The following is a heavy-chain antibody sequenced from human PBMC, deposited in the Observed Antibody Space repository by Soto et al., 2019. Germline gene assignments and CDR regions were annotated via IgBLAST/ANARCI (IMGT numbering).Heavy chain of an antibody. J-gene: IGHJ6*02. CDR1: GYSFTSYW. D-gene: IGHD4-4*01. CDR3: ARQFDYYSNPLRTSYGMDV. V-gene: IGHV5-10-1*01. CDR2: IDPSDSYT. Sequence: PGESLKISCKGSGYSFTSYWISWVRQMPEKGLEWMGRIDPSDSYTNYSPSFQGHVTISADKSISTAYLQWSSLKASDTAMYYCARQFDYYSNPLRTSYGMDVWGQGTTVTV.